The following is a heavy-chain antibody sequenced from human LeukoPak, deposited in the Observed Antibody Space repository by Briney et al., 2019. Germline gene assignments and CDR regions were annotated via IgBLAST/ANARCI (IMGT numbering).Heavy chain of an antibody. V-gene: IGHV4-59*11. CDR1: GGSISSHY. Sequence: SETLSLTCTVSGGSISSHYWSWIRQPPGKGLEWIGYIYYSGSTNYNPSLKSRVTISVDTSKNQFSLKLSSVTAADTAVYYCARSARSIAALSSYYYYYMDVWGKGTTVTVSS. J-gene: IGHJ6*03. D-gene: IGHD6-6*01. CDR3: ARSARSIAALSSYYYYYMDV. CDR2: IYYSGST.